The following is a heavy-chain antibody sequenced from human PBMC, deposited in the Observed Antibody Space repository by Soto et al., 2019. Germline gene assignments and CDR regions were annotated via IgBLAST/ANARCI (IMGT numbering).Heavy chain of an antibody. CDR1: GGTFSSYA. V-gene: IGHV1-69*01. D-gene: IGHD6-13*01. Sequence: QVQLVQSGAEVKKPGSSVKVSCKASGGTFSSYAISWVRQAPGQGLEWMGGIIPIFGTANYAQKFQGRVTITADESTSTAYMELSSLRSDDTAVYYCATNDKQQLVPAGNYYYYYYGMDVWGQGTTVTVSS. CDR2: IIPIFGTA. CDR3: ATNDKQQLVPAGNYYYYYYGMDV. J-gene: IGHJ6*02.